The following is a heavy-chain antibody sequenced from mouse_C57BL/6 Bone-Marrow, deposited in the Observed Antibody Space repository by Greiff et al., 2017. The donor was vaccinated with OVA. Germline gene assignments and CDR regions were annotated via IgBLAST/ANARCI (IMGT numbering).Heavy chain of an antibody. CDR3: ARRGLRGGYYFDY. J-gene: IGHJ2*01. D-gene: IGHD2-4*01. V-gene: IGHV5-9*01. Sequence: VMLVESGGGLVKPGGSLKLSCAASGFTFSSYTMSWVRQTPEKRLEWVATISGGGGNTYYPDSVKGRFTISRDNAKNTLYLQMSSLRSEDTALYYCARRGLRGGYYFDYWGQGTTLTVSS. CDR1: GFTFSSYT. CDR2: ISGGGGNT.